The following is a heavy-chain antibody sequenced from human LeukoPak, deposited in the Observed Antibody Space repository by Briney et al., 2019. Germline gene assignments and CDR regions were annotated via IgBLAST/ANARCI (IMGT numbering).Heavy chain of an antibody. D-gene: IGHD3-10*01. Sequence: SETLSLTCTVSGGSISSGDYYWSWIRQPPGKGLEWIGYIYYSGSTYYNPSLKSRVTISVDTSKNQFSLKLSSVTAADTAVYYCASGGALWFGGHDAFDIWGQGTMVTVFS. J-gene: IGHJ3*02. CDR1: GGSISSGDYY. CDR2: IYYSGST. CDR3: ASGGALWFGGHDAFDI. V-gene: IGHV4-30-4*01.